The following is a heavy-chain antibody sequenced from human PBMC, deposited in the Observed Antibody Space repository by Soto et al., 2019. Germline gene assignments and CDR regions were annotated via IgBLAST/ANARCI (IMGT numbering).Heavy chain of an antibody. D-gene: IGHD7-27*01. CDR1: GFTFSSYS. J-gene: IGHJ4*02. CDR2: ISSSSSYI. Sequence: GGSLRLSCAASGFTFSSYSMNWVRQAPGKGLEWVSSISSSSSYIYYADSVKGRFTISRDNAKNSLYLQMNSLRAEDTAVYYCARDVAPQLGIDYWGQGTLVTVSS. CDR3: ARDVAPQLGIDY. V-gene: IGHV3-21*01.